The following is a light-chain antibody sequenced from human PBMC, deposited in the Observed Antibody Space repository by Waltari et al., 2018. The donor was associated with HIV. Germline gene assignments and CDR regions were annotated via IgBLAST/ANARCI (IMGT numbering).Light chain of an antibody. J-gene: IGLJ3*02. CDR2: GVT. CDR3: SSDTSLTTLV. CDR1: SVVGLTSNY. Sequence: QSALTQPASLSGSPGQSITFSCTVPSVVGLTSNYVSWYQPHPGKAPRLVIHGVTKRPSRGSRRFCRSKARNPASLTISGLQPADEAHYYCSSDTSLTTLVFGGGTKVTVL. V-gene: IGLV2-14*01.